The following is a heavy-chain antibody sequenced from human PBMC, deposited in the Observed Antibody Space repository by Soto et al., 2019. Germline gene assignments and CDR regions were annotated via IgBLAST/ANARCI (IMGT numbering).Heavy chain of an antibody. V-gene: IGHV3-23*01. D-gene: IGHD6-6*01. CDR3: AKSKLGTSSSDDAFDV. CDR2: LIGGGTNT. CDR1: GFIFKNFA. Sequence: PGGSLRLSCAASGFIFKNFAMNWVRQAPGKGLEWVSRLIGGGTNTNYADSVKGRFTLSSDHSKDTMYLQMNKLRIEDTAVYYCAKSKLGTSSSDDAFDVWGQGTMVTVS. J-gene: IGHJ3*01.